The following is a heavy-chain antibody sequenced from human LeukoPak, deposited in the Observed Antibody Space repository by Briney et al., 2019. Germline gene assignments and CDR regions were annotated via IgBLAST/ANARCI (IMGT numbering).Heavy chain of an antibody. J-gene: IGHJ4*02. Sequence: GGSLRLSCAASGFTFSSYSMNWVRQAPGKGLEWVSYISSSSSTIYYADSVKGRFTISRDNAKNSLYLQMNSLRAEDTAVYYCARGPDYGSGAYWGQGTLVTVSS. CDR2: ISSSSSTI. CDR1: GFTFSSYS. D-gene: IGHD3-10*01. CDR3: ARGPDYGSGAY. V-gene: IGHV3-48*01.